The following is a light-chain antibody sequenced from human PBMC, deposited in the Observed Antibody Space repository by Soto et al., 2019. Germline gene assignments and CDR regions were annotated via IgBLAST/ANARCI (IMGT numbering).Light chain of an antibody. J-gene: IGKJ3*01. V-gene: IGKV3-20*01. CDR3: HYYDDSPPFP. CDR1: QSVSSRF. Sequence: EIVLTQSPGTLSLPPGERATFFCRASQSVSSRFLAWYQQKPGQAPRLLIYGASSRATGIPDRFSGSGSGTDFTLTISRLEPEDFAVYYCHYYDDSPPFPFGPGTKVDIK. CDR2: GAS.